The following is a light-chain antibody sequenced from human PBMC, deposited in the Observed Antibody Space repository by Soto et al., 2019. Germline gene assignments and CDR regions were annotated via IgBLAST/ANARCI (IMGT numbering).Light chain of an antibody. CDR3: AAWDDSLSGDV. J-gene: IGLJ1*01. CDR2: RNN. V-gene: IGLV1-47*01. CDR1: SSNIGSNY. Sequence: QSVLTQPPSASGTPGQRVTISCSGSSSNIGSNYVYWYQQLPGTAPKLLIYRNNQRPSGVPHRFSGSKSGPSASLAITGLRSEDEADYYCAAWDDSLSGDVFGTGTKLTVL.